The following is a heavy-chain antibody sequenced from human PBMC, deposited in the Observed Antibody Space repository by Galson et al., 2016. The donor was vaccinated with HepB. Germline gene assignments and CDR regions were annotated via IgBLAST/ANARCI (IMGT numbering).Heavy chain of an antibody. CDR3: AKMEAGTAFDS. CDR2: IIPIFTMPKP. J-gene: IGHJ4*02. V-gene: IGHV1-69*04. D-gene: IGHD6-19*01. Sequence: SVKVSCKASGGTFSSFGINWVRQAPGQGLEWMGRIIPIFTMPKPKYALKFQDRVTITADTSTSTAYMELSSLTSEDTAMYYCAKMEAGTAFDSWGQGTLVTVSS. CDR1: GGTFSSFG.